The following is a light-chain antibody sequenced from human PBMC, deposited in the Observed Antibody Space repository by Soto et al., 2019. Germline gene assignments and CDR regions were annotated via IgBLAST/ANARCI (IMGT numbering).Light chain of an antibody. V-gene: IGLV6-57*04. Sequence: FMLTQPHSVSGSPGKTVTISCTRSSGNIASSSVQWYQQRPGSPPTTIIYEDRQRPSGVPDRFSGSIDASSNAASLTISGLKTEDEADYYCQSYDTGTPVVFGGGTKLTVL. CDR2: EDR. J-gene: IGLJ2*01. CDR1: SGNIASSS. CDR3: QSYDTGTPVV.